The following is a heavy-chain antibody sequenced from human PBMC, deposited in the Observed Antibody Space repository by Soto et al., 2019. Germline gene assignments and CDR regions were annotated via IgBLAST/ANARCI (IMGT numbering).Heavy chain of an antibody. CDR3: ARGDSTDCSNGVCSFFYNHDMDV. J-gene: IGHJ6*02. Sequence: ASVKVSCKASGYSFTDYHIHWVRQAPGQGLEWLGRINPKSGGTSTAQKFQGWVTMTTDTSISTASMELTRLTSDDTAIYYCARGDSTDCSNGVCSFFYNHDMDVWGQGTTVTV. CDR1: GYSFTDYH. CDR2: INPKSGGT. D-gene: IGHD2-8*01. V-gene: IGHV1-2*04.